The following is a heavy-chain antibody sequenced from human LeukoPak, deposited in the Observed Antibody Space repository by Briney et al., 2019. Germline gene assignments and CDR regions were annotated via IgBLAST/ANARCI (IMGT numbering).Heavy chain of an antibody. CDR3: AKDISYDILTGFFDY. CDR1: GFTFDDYA. J-gene: IGHJ4*02. V-gene: IGHV3-43*02. Sequence: GSLRLSCAASGFTFDDYAMHWVRQAPGKGLEWVSLISGDGGSTYYADSVKGRFTISRDNSKNSLYLQMNSLRTEDTALYYCAKDISYDILTGFFDYWGQGTLVTVSS. CDR2: ISGDGGST. D-gene: IGHD3-9*01.